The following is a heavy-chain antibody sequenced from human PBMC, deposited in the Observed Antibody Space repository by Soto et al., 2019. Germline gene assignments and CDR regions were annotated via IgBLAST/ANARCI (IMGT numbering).Heavy chain of an antibody. J-gene: IGHJ3*02. V-gene: IGHV3-13*01. CDR2: IGTAGDT. D-gene: IGHD2-21*01. CDR3: ARGRRRGGAHDAFDI. Sequence: GGSLRLSCAASGFTFSSYDMHWVRQATGKGLEWVSAIGTAGDTYYPGSVKGRFTISRENAKNSLYLQMNSLRAGDTAVYYCARGRRRGGAHDAFDIWGQGTMVTVSS. CDR1: GFTFSSYD.